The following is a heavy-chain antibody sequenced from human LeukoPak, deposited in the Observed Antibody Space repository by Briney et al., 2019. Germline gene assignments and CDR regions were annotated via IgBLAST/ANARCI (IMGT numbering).Heavy chain of an antibody. CDR3: ARDYGGHGEYFDY. V-gene: IGHV3-48*02. Sequence: GGSLRLSCAASGXTFSTYNVNWVRQAPGKGLEWVSYISSSGTTIDYADSVKGRFTVSRDNAKNSLYLQMNSLRDEDTAVYYCARDYGGHGEYFDYWGQGTLVTVSS. CDR1: GXTFSTYN. CDR2: ISSSGTTI. D-gene: IGHD4-23*01. J-gene: IGHJ4*02.